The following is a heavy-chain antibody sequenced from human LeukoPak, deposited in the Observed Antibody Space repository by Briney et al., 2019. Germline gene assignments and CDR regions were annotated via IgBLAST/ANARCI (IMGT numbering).Heavy chain of an antibody. D-gene: IGHD3-10*01. CDR2: IYYSEST. V-gene: IGHV4-39*01. CDR3: ASTVMVRGALGWFDP. J-gene: IGHJ5*02. Sequence: SETLSLTCTVPGGSISSSTHYWGWIRQPPGKGLEWIGSIYYSESTYYNPSLKSRVTISVDTSKNQFPLKLNSVTAADTAMYYCASTVMVRGALGWFDPWGQGTLVTVSS. CDR1: GGSISSSTHY.